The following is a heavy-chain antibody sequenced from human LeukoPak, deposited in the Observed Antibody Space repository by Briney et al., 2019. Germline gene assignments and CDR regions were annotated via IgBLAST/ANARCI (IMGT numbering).Heavy chain of an antibody. J-gene: IGHJ4*02. V-gene: IGHV3-48*04. CDR1: GFTFSSYN. Sequence: GGSLRLSCAASGFTFSSYNMNWVRQAPGKGLEWVSYISSTSNTKLYAGSVKGRFTVSRDDAKNSLCLQMNSLRAEDTAVYYCARQQVIDYWGQGTLVTVSS. D-gene: IGHD6-13*01. CDR2: ISSTSNTK. CDR3: ARQQVIDY.